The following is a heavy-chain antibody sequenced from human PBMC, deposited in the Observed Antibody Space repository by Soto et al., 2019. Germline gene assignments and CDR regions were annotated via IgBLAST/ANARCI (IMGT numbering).Heavy chain of an antibody. D-gene: IGHD6-6*01. CDR3: AKDGGSSGSGYYYGMDV. J-gene: IGHJ6*02. V-gene: IGHV3-23*01. CDR2: ISGSGGST. CDR1: GFTFSSYA. Sequence: GGSLGLSCAASGFTFSSYAMSWVRQAPGKGLEWVSAISGSGGSTYYADSVKGRFTISRDNSKNTLYLQMNSLRAEDTAVYYCAKDGGSSGSGYYYGMDVWGQGTTVTVSS.